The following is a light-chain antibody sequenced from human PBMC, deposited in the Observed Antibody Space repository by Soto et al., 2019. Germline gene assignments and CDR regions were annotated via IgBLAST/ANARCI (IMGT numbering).Light chain of an antibody. V-gene: IGKV1-9*01. Sequence: EIQLTQSPSFLSASVGDTVTITCRASQAIRSYLAWYQQRPGKAPQLLIYGASNPRSGVPSRFSGSGSGTDFTLTISSLQPEDFATYYCQQLSSSPFTFGLGTRLEIK. CDR2: GAS. J-gene: IGKJ2*01. CDR3: QQLSSSPFT. CDR1: QAIRSY.